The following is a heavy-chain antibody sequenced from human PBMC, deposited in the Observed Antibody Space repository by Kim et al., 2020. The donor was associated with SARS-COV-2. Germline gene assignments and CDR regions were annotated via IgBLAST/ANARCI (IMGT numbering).Heavy chain of an antibody. CDR3: VRGGHSSSWYYFDY. D-gene: IGHD6-13*01. V-gene: IGHV4-59*09. J-gene: IGHJ4*02. Sequence: NPIFEGRVTMSVDTSKNQFSLKLSSVTAADTAVYYCVRGGHSSSWYYFDYWGPGIVVTVSS.